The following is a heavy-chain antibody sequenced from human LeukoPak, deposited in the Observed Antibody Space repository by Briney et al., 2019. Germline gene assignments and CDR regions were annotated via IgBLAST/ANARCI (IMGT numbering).Heavy chain of an antibody. Sequence: ASVKVSCKASGYTFTSNYIHWVRQAPAQGLEWMGMIYPRDGSTSYAQKFQGRVTVTRDTSTSTVHMELSGLRSEDTAVYYCARDQEGFDYWGQGTPVTVSS. CDR1: GYTFTSNY. J-gene: IGHJ4*02. V-gene: IGHV1-46*01. CDR3: ARDQEGFDY. CDR2: IYPRDGST.